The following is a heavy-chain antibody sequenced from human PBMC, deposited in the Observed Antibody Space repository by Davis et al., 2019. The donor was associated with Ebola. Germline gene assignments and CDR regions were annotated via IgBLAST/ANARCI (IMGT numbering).Heavy chain of an antibody. J-gene: IGHJ4*02. D-gene: IGHD6-19*01. CDR1: GFTFRSYW. CDR2: ISGSGGNT. CDR3: ARDQAAVAGTLMAGY. V-gene: IGHV3-23*01. Sequence: PGGSLRLSCAASGFTFRSYWMSWVRQAPGKGLEWVSAISGSGGNTYYADSVKGRFTISRANSKNTRYLQMNSLRAEDTAVYYCARDQAAVAGTLMAGYWGQGTLVTVSS.